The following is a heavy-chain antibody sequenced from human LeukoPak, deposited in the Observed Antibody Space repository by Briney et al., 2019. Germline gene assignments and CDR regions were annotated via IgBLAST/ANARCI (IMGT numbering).Heavy chain of an antibody. CDR3: ARRHNVGFDY. V-gene: IGHV4-34*01. CDR2: INHSGST. CDR1: GGSFSGYY. J-gene: IGHJ4*02. Sequence: PSETLSLTXAVYGGSFSGYYWSWIRQPPGKGLEWIGEINHSGSTNYNPSLKSRVTISVDTSKNQFSLKLSSVTAADTAVYYCARRHNVGFDYRGQGTLVTVSS. D-gene: IGHD1-14*01.